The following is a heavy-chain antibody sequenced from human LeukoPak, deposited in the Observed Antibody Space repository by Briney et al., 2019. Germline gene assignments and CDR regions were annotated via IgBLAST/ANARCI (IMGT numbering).Heavy chain of an antibody. CDR1: GFTFSSYS. Sequence: PGGSLRLSRAASGFTFSSYSMNWVRQAPGKGLEWVSSISSSSSYIYYADSVKGRFTISRDNAKNSLYLQMNSLRAEDTAVYYCARVPPLDYDFWSGYPDYWGQGTLVTVSS. CDR2: ISSSSSYI. D-gene: IGHD3-3*01. J-gene: IGHJ4*02. CDR3: ARVPPLDYDFWSGYPDY. V-gene: IGHV3-21*01.